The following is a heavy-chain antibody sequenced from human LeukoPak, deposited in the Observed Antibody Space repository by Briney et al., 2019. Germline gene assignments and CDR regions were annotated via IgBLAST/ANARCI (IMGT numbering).Heavy chain of an antibody. CDR3: ATSRYCDTTICYRLYGMDV. CDR1: GGTFSSYS. J-gene: IGHJ6*02. Sequence: GASVKVSCKASGGTFSSYSISWVRRAPGQGLEWMGGIIPISGTTNYAQKFQGRVRITADESTSTAYMELSSLRSEDTAVYSCATSRYCDTTICYRLYGMDVWGQGTTVTVSS. V-gene: IGHV1-69*13. CDR2: IIPISGTT. D-gene: IGHD2-2*01.